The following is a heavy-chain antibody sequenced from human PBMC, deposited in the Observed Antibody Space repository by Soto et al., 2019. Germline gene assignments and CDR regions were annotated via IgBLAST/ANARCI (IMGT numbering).Heavy chain of an antibody. CDR2: IYWNDDK. CDR3: APRQGIYVDNDAFDI. Sequence: QITLKESGPTLVKPTQTLTLTCTFSGFSLSTSGVGVGWIRQPPGKALEWLALIYWNDDKRYSPSLKSRLTSIQERFQNPAVLTKTNLAPGDTAPYYFAPRQGIYVDNDAFDIWGQGTMVTVSS. J-gene: IGHJ3*02. D-gene: IGHD3-16*01. CDR1: GFSLSTSGVG. V-gene: IGHV2-5*01.